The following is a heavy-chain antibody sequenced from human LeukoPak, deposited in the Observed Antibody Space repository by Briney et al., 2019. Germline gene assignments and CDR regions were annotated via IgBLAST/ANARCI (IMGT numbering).Heavy chain of an antibody. J-gene: IGHJ4*02. CDR2: ISYDGSNK. V-gene: IGHV3-30-3*01. D-gene: IGHD1-26*01. Sequence: GGSLTLSCAASGFTFSSYAMHWVRQAPGKGLEWVAVISYDGSNKYYADSVKGRFTISRDNSKNTLYLQMNSLRAEDTAVFYCARDSGLSGTYSLDYWGQGTLVTVSS. CDR3: ARDSGLSGTYSLDY. CDR1: GFTFSSYA.